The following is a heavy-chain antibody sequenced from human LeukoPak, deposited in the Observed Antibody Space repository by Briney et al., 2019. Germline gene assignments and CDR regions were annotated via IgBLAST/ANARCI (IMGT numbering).Heavy chain of an antibody. CDR2: IYHSGTT. Sequence: GSLRLSCAASGFTFRNYGMHWIRQPPGKGLEWIGTIYHSGTTYYNPSLKSRVTISVDTSKNQFFLKLSSVTAADTAVYYCARLPTGYPNWFDPWGQGTLVTVSS. CDR1: GFTFRNYG. D-gene: IGHD3-9*01. CDR3: ARLPTGYPNWFDP. J-gene: IGHJ5*02. V-gene: IGHV4-38-2*01.